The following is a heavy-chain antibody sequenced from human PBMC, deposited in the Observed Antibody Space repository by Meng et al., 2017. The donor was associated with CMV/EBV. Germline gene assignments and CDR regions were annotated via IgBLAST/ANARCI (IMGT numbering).Heavy chain of an antibody. Sequence: ASVKVSCKASGYTFTSYYMHWVRQALGQGLEWMGIINPSGGSTSYAQKFQGRVTMTRDTSTSTVYMELSSLRSEDTAVYYCASAGCSSTSCHKGDAFDIWGQGTMVT. CDR3: ASAGCSSTSCHKGDAFDI. CDR2: INPSGGST. CDR1: GYTFTSYY. J-gene: IGHJ3*02. D-gene: IGHD2-2*01. V-gene: IGHV1-46*01.